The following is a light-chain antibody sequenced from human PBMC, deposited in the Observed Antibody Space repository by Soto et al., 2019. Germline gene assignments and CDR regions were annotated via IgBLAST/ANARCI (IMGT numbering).Light chain of an antibody. CDR2: GAS. CDR1: QSVNTN. Sequence: EIVVTQSPATLSVSPGERATLSCRASQSVNTNFAWYQQKPGQAPRLLIYGASTRATGIPARFSGSGSGTEFTLTISSLQSEDFAVYYCQQYNNWPSWTFGQGPKVEVK. V-gene: IGKV3-15*01. J-gene: IGKJ1*01. CDR3: QQYNNWPSWT.